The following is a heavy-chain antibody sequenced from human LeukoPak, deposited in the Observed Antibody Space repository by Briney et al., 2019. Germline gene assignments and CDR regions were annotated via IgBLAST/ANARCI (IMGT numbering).Heavy chain of an antibody. CDR2: IYTSGST. CDR3: ARDRLSNYVSWFDP. V-gene: IGHV4-4*07. D-gene: IGHD4-11*01. CDR1: GGSISSYY. Sequence: SSETLSLTCTVSGGSISSYYWSWIRQPAGKGLEWIGRIYTSGSTNYNPSLKSRVTMLVDTSKNQFSLKLNSVTAADTAVYYCARDRLSNYVSWFDPWGQGTLVTVSS. J-gene: IGHJ5*02.